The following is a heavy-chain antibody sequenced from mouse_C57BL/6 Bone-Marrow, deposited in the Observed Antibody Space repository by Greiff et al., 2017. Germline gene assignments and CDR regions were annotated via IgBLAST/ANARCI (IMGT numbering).Heavy chain of an antibody. D-gene: IGHD1-1*01. CDR1: GFSLSTSGMG. V-gene: IGHV8-12*01. Sequence: QVTLKESGPGILQSSQTLSLTCSFSGFSLSTSGMGVSWIRQPSGKGLEWLAHIYWDDDKRYNPSLKSRLTISKDTSRNQVFLTITSVDTADTATYYCARRGGYYYGSSYGWYFDVWGTGTTVTVSS. CDR2: IYWDDDK. J-gene: IGHJ1*03. CDR3: ARRGGYYYGSSYGWYFDV.